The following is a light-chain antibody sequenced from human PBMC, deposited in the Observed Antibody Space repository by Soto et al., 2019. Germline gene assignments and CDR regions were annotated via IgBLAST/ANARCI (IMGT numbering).Light chain of an antibody. CDR3: TSFTTTNIWV. V-gene: IGLV3-21*02. Sequence: SYELTQPPSVSVAPGQTAMITCGGNDIGSKSVHWYQQRPGQAPVLVVYDDRDRPSGIPERFSGSNSGSTATLTISRVEAGDEADYYCTSFTTTNIWVFGGGTKLTVL. CDR1: DIGSKS. J-gene: IGLJ3*02. CDR2: DDR.